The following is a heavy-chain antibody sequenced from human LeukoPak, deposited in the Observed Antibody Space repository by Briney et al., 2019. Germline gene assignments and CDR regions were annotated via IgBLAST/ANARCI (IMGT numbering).Heavy chain of an antibody. CDR3: ARDSGSYQAAFDI. V-gene: IGHV3-53*01. CDR1: GFTVSSNY. Sequence: PGGSLRLSCAASGFTVSSNYMSWVRQAPGKGLEWVSVIYSGGSTYYADSVKGRFTISRDNSKNTLYLQMNSLRAEDTAVYYCARDSGSYQAAFDIWGQGTMVTVSS. J-gene: IGHJ3*02. D-gene: IGHD1-26*01. CDR2: IYSGGST.